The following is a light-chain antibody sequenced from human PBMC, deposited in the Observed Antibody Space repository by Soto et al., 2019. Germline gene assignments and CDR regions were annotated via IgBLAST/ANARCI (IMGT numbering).Light chain of an antibody. Sequence: EIVMTQSPATLSVSPGERATLSCRASQSVSSKLAWYQQKPGQAPRVLIYGASTRATGIPDRFSGSGSGTEFALTISSLQSEDFAVYYCQQHNDWPPTWTFGQGTRVEIK. CDR3: QQHNDWPPTWT. J-gene: IGKJ1*01. V-gene: IGKV3-15*01. CDR1: QSVSSK. CDR2: GAS.